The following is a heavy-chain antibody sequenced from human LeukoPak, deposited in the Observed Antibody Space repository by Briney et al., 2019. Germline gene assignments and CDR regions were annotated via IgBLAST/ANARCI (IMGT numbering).Heavy chain of an antibody. V-gene: IGHV3-11*01. CDR2: ISSSGSTI. Sequence: GGSLRLSCAASGFTFSDYYMSWIRQAPGKGLEWVSYISSSGSTIYYADSVKGRFTISRDNAKNSLYLQMNSLRAEDTAVYYCARDSPLWFGDVRSFDYRGQGTLVTVSS. CDR1: GFTFSDYY. CDR3: ARDSPLWFGDVRSFDY. D-gene: IGHD3-10*01. J-gene: IGHJ4*02.